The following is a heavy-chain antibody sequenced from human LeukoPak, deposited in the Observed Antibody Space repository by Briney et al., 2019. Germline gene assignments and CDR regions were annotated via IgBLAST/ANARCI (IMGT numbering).Heavy chain of an antibody. V-gene: IGHV3-7*01. J-gene: IGHJ4*02. Sequence: GGSLRLSCAASGFTFNMYWMTWVRQAPGKGLEGVAYINKGGSDKYYVDSVKGRFTVSRDNAKNSLYLQMNSLRAEDTAVYYCARDAGYGGNSDYWGQGTLVTVSS. CDR1: GFTFNMYW. D-gene: IGHD4-23*01. CDR3: ARDAGYGGNSDY. CDR2: INKGGSDK.